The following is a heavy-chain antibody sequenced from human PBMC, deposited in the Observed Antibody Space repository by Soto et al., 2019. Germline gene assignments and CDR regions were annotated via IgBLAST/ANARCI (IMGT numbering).Heavy chain of an antibody. CDR3: ARGVVSTVYFDY. CDR1: GFTFSDHY. D-gene: IGHD5-12*01. Sequence: EVQLAESGGGLVQPGGSLRLSCAASGFTFSDHYMDWVRQAPGKGLEWVGRSRDKVHSHTTEYAASVKGRFTISRGDSENSLYLQMNSLKTEDTAVYYCARGVVSTVYFDYWGQGTLVTVSS. CDR2: SRDKVHSHTT. J-gene: IGHJ4*02. V-gene: IGHV3-72*01.